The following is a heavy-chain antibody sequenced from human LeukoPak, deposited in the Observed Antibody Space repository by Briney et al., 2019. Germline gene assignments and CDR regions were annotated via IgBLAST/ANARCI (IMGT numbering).Heavy chain of an antibody. CDR2: IYYSGST. V-gene: IGHV4-59*01. CDR1: GGSISSYY. D-gene: IGHD6-19*01. Sequence: SETLSLTCTVSGGSISSYYWSWIRQPPGKGLEWFAYIYYSGSTNYNPSLKGRVTISVDPSKNQFSLRLSSVTAADTAVYYCASSKAPPAVAGDAFDIWGQGTMVTVSS. J-gene: IGHJ3*02. CDR3: ASSKAPPAVAGDAFDI.